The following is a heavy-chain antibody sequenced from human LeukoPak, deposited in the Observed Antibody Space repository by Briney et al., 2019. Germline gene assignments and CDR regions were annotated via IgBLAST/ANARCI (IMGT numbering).Heavy chain of an antibody. Sequence: PGASVKVSCKTSGYTFTGYYMHWVRQAPGQGLEWMGWINPNSGGTNYAQKFQGRVTMTRDTSISTAYMELSRLRSDDTAVYYCARGYIAVAGMPVLDPWGQGTLVAVSS. J-gene: IGHJ5*02. CDR1: GYTFTGYY. D-gene: IGHD6-19*01. CDR3: ARGYIAVAGMPVLDP. CDR2: INPNSGGT. V-gene: IGHV1-2*02.